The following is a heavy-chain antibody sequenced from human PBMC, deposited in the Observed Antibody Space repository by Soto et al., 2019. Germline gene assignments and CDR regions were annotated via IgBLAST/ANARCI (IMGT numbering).Heavy chain of an antibody. Sequence: EASVKVSCKASGGTFSSYAISWVRQAPGQGLEWMGGIIPIFGTANYAQKFQGRVTITADESTSTAYMELSSLRSEDTAVYYCARHVEMATIVDYWGQGTLVTVSS. D-gene: IGHD5-12*01. CDR3: ARHVEMATIVDY. CDR1: GGTFSSYA. V-gene: IGHV1-69*13. CDR2: IIPIFGTA. J-gene: IGHJ4*02.